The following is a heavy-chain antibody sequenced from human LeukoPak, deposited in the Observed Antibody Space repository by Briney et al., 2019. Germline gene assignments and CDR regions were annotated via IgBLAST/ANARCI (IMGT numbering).Heavy chain of an antibody. CDR2: ISGSGGST. J-gene: IGHJ4*02. CDR3: AKDLSMDWSFDY. V-gene: IGHV3-23*01. Sequence: GGSLRLSCAASGFTFSSYALSWVRQAPGKGLEWVSAISGSGGSTYYADSVKGRFTISRDNSKNTLYLQMNSLRAEDTAVYYCAKDLSMDWSFDYWGQGTLVTVSS. D-gene: IGHD3/OR15-3a*01. CDR1: GFTFSSYA.